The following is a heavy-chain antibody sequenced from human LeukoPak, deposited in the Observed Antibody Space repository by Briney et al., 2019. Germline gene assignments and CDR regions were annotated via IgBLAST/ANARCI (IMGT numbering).Heavy chain of an antibody. CDR2: ISSSSSYI. J-gene: IGHJ4*02. Sequence: PGGSLRLSCAASGFTFSNAWMNWVRQAPGKGLEWVSSISSSSSYIYYADSVKGRFTISRDNAKNSLYLQMNSLRAEDTAVYYCASWEVAGSADYWGQGTLVTVSS. CDR1: GFTFSNAW. D-gene: IGHD6-19*01. V-gene: IGHV3-21*01. CDR3: ASWEVAGSADY.